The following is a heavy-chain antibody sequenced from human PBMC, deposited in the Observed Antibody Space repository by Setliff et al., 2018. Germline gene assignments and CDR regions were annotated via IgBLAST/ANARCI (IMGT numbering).Heavy chain of an antibody. V-gene: IGHV1-18*01. J-gene: IGHJ4*02. Sequence: ASVKVSCKASGYNFISDGINWVRQAPGQGLEWMGWISVYNGNAKYAQKFQGRVTMTADTSTSTAYMDLRSLRSDDTAVYYCTRDRPYENDSTGYYYFDYWGQGTLVTVSS. CDR3: TRDRPYENDSTGYYYFDY. D-gene: IGHD3-22*01. CDR1: GYNFISDG. CDR2: ISVYNGNA.